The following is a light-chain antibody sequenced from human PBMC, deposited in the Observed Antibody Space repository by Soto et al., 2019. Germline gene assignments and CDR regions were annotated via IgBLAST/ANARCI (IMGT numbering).Light chain of an antibody. CDR1: QTLLHSNGHNY. V-gene: IGKV2-28*01. J-gene: IGKJ1*01. Sequence: DVVMTQSPLSLPVIPGEPASISCRSSQTLLHSNGHNYLDWYLQKPGQSPQLLIYLGSNRASGVPDRFSGSGSGTEFTLKISRVEAEYVGIYYCLQTLHTPPWTFGQGIKVDIK. CDR2: LGS. CDR3: LQTLHTPPWT.